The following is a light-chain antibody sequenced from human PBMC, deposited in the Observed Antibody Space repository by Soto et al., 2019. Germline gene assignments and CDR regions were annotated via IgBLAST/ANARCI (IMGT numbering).Light chain of an antibody. J-gene: IGKJ1*01. V-gene: IGKV3-20*01. CDR3: QQYDISPWT. CDR1: QSLSSNF. Sequence: EIVLTHSPATLALSPCERATLYSRASQSLSSNFLAWYQQKPGQPPRLLIYDSSTRATGFPDRFSGSGSGTDFTLTIIRLEPEDFAVYYCQQYDISPWTFGQGTKVDIK. CDR2: DSS.